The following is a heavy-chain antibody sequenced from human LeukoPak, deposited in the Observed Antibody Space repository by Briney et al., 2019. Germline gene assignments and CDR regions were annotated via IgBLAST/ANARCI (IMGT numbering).Heavy chain of an antibody. J-gene: IGHJ4*02. CDR2: INHSGTT. CDR3: ARGSLRYFDWHKGFDY. D-gene: IGHD3-9*01. Sequence: PSETLSLTCAVSGYSISNSYYWGWIRQPPGKGLEWIGSINHSGTTYYNPSLKSRVTISVDTSKNQFSLKLTSVTAADTAVYYCARGSLRYFDWHKGFDYWGQGTLVTVSS. V-gene: IGHV4-38-2*01. CDR1: GYSISNSYY.